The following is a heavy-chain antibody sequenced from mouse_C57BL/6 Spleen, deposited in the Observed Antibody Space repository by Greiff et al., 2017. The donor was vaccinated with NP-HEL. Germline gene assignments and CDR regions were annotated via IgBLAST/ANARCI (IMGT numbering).Heavy chain of an antibody. V-gene: IGHV1-82*01. CDR2: IYPGDGDT. Sequence: VQLQQSGPELVKPGASVKISCKASGYAFSSSWMNWVKQRPGKGLEWIGRIYPGDGDTNYNGKFKGKATLTADKSSSTAYMQLSSLTSEDSAVYFCASHYGSTYYFDYWGQGTTLTVSS. J-gene: IGHJ2*01. CDR1: GYAFSSSW. CDR3: ASHYGSTYYFDY. D-gene: IGHD1-1*01.